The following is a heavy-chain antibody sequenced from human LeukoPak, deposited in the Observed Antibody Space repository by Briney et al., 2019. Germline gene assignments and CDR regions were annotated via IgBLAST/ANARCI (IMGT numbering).Heavy chain of an antibody. CDR3: ARASWFDP. V-gene: IGHV1-2*04. CDR1: GYTFTGYY. Sequence: ASVKVSCKASGYTFTGYYMHWVRQAPGQGLEWMGWINPNSGGTNYAQKFQGWVTMTRDTSTSTVYMELSSLRSEDTAVYYCARASWFDPWGQGTLVTVSS. J-gene: IGHJ5*02. CDR2: INPNSGGT.